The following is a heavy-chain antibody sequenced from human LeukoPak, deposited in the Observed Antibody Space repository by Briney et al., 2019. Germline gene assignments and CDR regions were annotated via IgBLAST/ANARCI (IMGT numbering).Heavy chain of an antibody. CDR2: ISYDGSNK. CDR3: AKVSYRSGDYYSNNSFDA. Sequence: GGSLRLSCAASGFTFSNYLMHLVRQAPGKGLEWVAVISYDGSNKYYADSVKGRFTISRDNPKNTLYLQMNSLRAEDTAVYHCAKVSYRSGDYYSNNSFDAWGQGTLVTVSS. CDR1: GFTFSNYL. D-gene: IGHD3-10*01. J-gene: IGHJ5*02. V-gene: IGHV3-30*18.